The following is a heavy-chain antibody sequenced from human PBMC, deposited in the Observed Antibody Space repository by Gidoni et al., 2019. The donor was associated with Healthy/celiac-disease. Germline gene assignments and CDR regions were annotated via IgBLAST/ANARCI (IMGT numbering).Heavy chain of an antibody. V-gene: IGHV4-59*01. CDR1: GGSISSYY. D-gene: IGHD4-17*01. CDR3: ARDRLNGDYGNWFDP. CDR2: IYYSGST. J-gene: IGHJ5*02. Sequence: GPGLVKPSETLSLTCTVSGGSISSYYWSWIRQPPGKGLEWIGYIYYSGSTNYNPSLKSRVTISVDTSKNQFSLKLSSVTAADTAVYYCARDRLNGDYGNWFDPWGQGTLVTVSS.